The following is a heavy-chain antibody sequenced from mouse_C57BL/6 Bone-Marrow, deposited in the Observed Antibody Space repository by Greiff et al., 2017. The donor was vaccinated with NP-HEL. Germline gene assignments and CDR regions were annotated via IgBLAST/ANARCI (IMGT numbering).Heavy chain of an antibody. CDR1: GYTFTSYW. CDR2: IDPSDSYT. Sequence: QVQLKESGAELVMPGASVKLSCKASGYTFTSYWMHWVKQRPGQGLEWIGEIDPSDSYTNYNQKFKGKSTLTVDKSSSTAYMQLSSLTSEDSAVYYCAREGVTTWRCFDYWGQGTTLTVSS. J-gene: IGHJ2*01. V-gene: IGHV1-69*01. CDR3: AREGVTTWRCFDY. D-gene: IGHD2-5*01.